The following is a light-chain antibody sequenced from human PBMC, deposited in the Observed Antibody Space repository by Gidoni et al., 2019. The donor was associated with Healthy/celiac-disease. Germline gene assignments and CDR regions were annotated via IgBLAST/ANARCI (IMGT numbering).Light chain of an antibody. CDR3: QKSYSTLRYT. V-gene: IGKV1-39*01. CDR2: AAV. CDR1: QSISSY. Sequence: DIQMTQSPSSLSASVGHRVTITCRASQSISSYVIWYHQKPGKDPKLLIYAAVSLQSWVPSRISGSGAGAAFTITISSRQAEEFATYYCQKSYSTLRYTFGQGTKLEIK. J-gene: IGKJ2*01.